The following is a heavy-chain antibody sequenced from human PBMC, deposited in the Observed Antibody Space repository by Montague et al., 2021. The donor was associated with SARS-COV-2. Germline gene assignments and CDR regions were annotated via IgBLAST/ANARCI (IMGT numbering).Heavy chain of an antibody. CDR2: IFHSGTT. Sequence: TLSLTCTVSGASISSGGYYWSWIRQHPGKGLEWIGYIFHSGTTYYSPSLESRVTMSVDTSENQFSLKLASVTAADTAVYYCAKGGETRYFDSPRRWFDPWGQGTLLSVSS. J-gene: IGHJ5*02. V-gene: IGHV4-31*03. CDR1: GASISSGGYY. CDR3: AKGGETRYFDSPRRWFDP. D-gene: IGHD3-9*01.